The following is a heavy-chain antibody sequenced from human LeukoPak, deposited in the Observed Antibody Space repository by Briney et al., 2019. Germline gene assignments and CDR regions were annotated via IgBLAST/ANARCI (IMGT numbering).Heavy chain of an antibody. CDR3: ERDHGYAFDY. CDR2: ISGDGGST. CDR1: GFMFHDYA. V-gene: IGHV3-43*02. Sequence: GGPLRLSCRVPGFMFHDYAIHGGRRSPGKGLEWVSLISGDGGSTFYADSVKGRFTISRDNSNNSLYLQMNSLRSDDTVLYYCERDHGYAFDYWGQGTLVTVSS. J-gene: IGHJ4*02. D-gene: IGHD5-12*01.